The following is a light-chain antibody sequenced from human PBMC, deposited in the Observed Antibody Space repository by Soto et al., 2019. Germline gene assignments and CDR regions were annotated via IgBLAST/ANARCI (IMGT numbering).Light chain of an antibody. CDR1: QSITSR. J-gene: IGKJ3*01. Sequence: DIPMTQSPSTLSASVGDRVTITCRASQSITSRLAWYQQKPGKAPKVLIYDASSLESGVPSRFSGSGSGTEFTLTISSLQPDDFATYYCQHYNTYFPITFGPGTKVDIK. CDR3: QHYNTYFPIT. V-gene: IGKV1-5*01. CDR2: DAS.